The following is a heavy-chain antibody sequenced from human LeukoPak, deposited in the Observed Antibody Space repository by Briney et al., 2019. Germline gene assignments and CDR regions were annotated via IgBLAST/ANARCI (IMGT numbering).Heavy chain of an antibody. V-gene: IGHV3-21*05. CDR3: ARGSPGLEY. CDR1: GFTFNNYG. D-gene: IGHD1-26*01. Sequence: PGGSLRLSCAASGFTFNNYGTHYVRQAPGKGLEWVSYIGFSSDYINYADSVKGRFTISRDNAKNSLYLQMNGLRAEDTAIYYCARGSPGLEYWGQGSLVTVSS. CDR2: IGFSSDYI. J-gene: IGHJ4*02.